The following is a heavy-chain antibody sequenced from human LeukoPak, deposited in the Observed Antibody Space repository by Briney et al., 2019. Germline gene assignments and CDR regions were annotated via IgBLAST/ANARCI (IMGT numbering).Heavy chain of an antibody. CDR1: GGSFSGY. CDR2: INHTGST. J-gene: IGHJ1*01. CDR3: ARRSHYSGWYV. D-gene: IGHD6-19*01. Sequence: SETLSLTCAVYGGSFSGYWSWIRQPPGKGVEWIGEINHTGSTNYNPSLKSRVTISVDTSKNQFSLKLSFVTAADTAVYFCARRSHYSGWYVWGQGTLVTVSS. V-gene: IGHV4-34*01.